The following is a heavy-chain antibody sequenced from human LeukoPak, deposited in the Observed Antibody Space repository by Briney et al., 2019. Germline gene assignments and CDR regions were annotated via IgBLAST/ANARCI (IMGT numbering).Heavy chain of an antibody. CDR1: GFTFSTYE. Sequence: GGSLRLSCAASGFTFSTYEMNWVRQAPGKGLEWVSGISGSGSSTHYADSVKGRFTISRDNSKSTLYLQMSSLRDEDTAVYYCANYRSWGQGTLVTVSS. CDR3: ANYRS. J-gene: IGHJ4*02. CDR2: ISGSGSST. V-gene: IGHV3-23*01. D-gene: IGHD1-14*01.